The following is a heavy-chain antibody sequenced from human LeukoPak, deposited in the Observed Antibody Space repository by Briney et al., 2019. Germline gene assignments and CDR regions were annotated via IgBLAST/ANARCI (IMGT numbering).Heavy chain of an antibody. V-gene: IGHV3-23*01. CDR3: AKALEQETVIALDS. D-gene: IGHD6-13*01. CDR2: ISGSGGST. J-gene: IGHJ4*02. Sequence: GGSLRLSCAPSGFTFSTYAMSWVRQAPGKGLEWVSAISGSGGSTYYADSVKGRFTISRGNSKNTLYLQMNSLRAEDTSIYFCAKALEQETVIALDSWGQGTLVTVSS. CDR1: GFTFSTYA.